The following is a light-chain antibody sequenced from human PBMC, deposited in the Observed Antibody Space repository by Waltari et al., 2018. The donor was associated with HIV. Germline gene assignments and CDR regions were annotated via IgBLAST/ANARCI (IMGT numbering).Light chain of an antibody. Sequence: DFVMTQSPDSLALSLGLMVTIKFNSSQNVFYSSNNGNDLGWYQQKPGQPPKLNFYWESSRQSGVPDRFSGSGSGTDFTLTISSLQAEDVAVYFCQQTYSIPPTFGGGTKVEI. CDR1: QNVFYSSNNGND. CDR2: WES. J-gene: IGKJ4*01. CDR3: QQTYSIPPT. V-gene: IGKV4-1*01.